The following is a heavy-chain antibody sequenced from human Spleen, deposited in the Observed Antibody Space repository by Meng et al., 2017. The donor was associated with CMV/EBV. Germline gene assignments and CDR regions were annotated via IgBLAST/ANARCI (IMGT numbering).Heavy chain of an antibody. J-gene: IGHJ4*02. D-gene: IGHD3-10*01. CDR1: RFNFSDYS. Sequence: GESLKISCADSRFNFSDYSMSWIRQAPGKGLAWTSCFTSDDNTIQSADSVKGRFTISRDNAKNSLYLQMNSLRAEDTAVYYCARDLSGSHWGQGTLVTVSS. CDR2: FTSDDNTI. V-gene: IGHV3-11*04. CDR3: ARDLSGSH.